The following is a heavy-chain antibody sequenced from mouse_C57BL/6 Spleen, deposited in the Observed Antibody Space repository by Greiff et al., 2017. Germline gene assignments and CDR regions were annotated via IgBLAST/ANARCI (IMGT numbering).Heavy chain of an antibody. CDR1: GYTFTSYT. V-gene: IGHV1-4*01. J-gene: IGHJ2*01. Sequence: QVQLKQSGAELARPGASVKMSCKASGYTFTSYTMHWVKQTPGQGLEWIGYINPSSGYTKYNQKFKDKATLTADNSSSTAYMQLSSLTSEDSAVYYCARDDNFDYWGQGTTLTVSS. D-gene: IGHD2-12*01. CDR3: ARDDNFDY. CDR2: INPSSGYT.